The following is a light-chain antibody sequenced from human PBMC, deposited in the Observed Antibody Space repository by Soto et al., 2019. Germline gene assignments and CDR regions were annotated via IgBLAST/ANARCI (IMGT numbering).Light chain of an antibody. CDR2: DND. CDR3: QSYDFTLGAFWV. Sequence: QSVLTQPPSVSAAPGQKVSISCSGSSSNIGRNSVCWYQQFPGTAPKLLIYDNDKRPSGIPDRFSGSQSGTSATLGITGLQTEDEAHYFCQSYDFTLGAFWVFGGGTKLTVL. J-gene: IGLJ3*02. CDR1: SSNIGRNS. V-gene: IGLV1-51*01.